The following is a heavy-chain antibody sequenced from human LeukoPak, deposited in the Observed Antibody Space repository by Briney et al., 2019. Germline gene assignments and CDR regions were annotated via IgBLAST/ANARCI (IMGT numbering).Heavy chain of an antibody. V-gene: IGHV1-2*02. CDR1: GYTFTGYY. CDR3: AREGSYCSGGSCLTSPDY. J-gene: IGHJ4*02. Sequence: ASVKVSCKASGYTFTGYYMHWVRQAPGQGLEWMGWINPNSGGTNYAQKFQGRVTMTRDTSISTAYMELSRLRSDDTAVYYCAREGSYCSGGSCLTSPDYWGQGTLVTVSS. CDR2: INPNSGGT. D-gene: IGHD2-15*01.